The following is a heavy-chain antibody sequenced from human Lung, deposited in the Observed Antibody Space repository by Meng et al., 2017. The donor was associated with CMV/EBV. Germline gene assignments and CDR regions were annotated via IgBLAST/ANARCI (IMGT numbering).Heavy chain of an antibody. V-gene: IGHV4-34*01. Sequence: XXXLTXXVYGGSFSGSYWHWIRQPPGMGLEWIGEIDGTGRAKYSPSLNSRVTILLDTSKKQFCLELSSVTAAERAVYYCARLTGTVYVHWFDSWGQGTLVTVSS. CDR1: GGSFSGSY. J-gene: IGHJ5*01. CDR3: ARLTGTVYVHWFDS. D-gene: IGHD1-7*01. CDR2: IDGTGRA.